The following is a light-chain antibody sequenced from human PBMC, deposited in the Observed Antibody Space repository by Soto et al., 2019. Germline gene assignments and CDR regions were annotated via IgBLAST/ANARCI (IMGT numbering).Light chain of an antibody. CDR1: SSDVGGYNY. CDR3: CSYAGSYTLVV. Sequence: QSALTQPRSVSGSPGQSVTISCTGTSSDVGGYNYVSWYQQHPGKAPKLMIYDVSKRPSGVPDRFSGSKSGNTASLTISGLQAEDEADYYCCSYAGSYTLVVFGGGTQVTSL. V-gene: IGLV2-11*01. J-gene: IGLJ2*01. CDR2: DVS.